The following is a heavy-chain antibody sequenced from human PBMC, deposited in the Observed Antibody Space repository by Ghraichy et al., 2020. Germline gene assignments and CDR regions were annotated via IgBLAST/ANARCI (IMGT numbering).Heavy chain of an antibody. D-gene: IGHD3-3*01. J-gene: IGHJ4*02. Sequence: GGSLRLSYAASGFTFSDYWMSWVRQAPGKGLEWVADIKQDGSQIYYVDSVKGRFTISRDNAKKSVYLQMSSLRVEDTAVYYCASIWEWGYWGQGALVTVSS. CDR3: ASIWEWGY. CDR2: IKQDGSQI. V-gene: IGHV3-7*01. CDR1: GFTFSDYW.